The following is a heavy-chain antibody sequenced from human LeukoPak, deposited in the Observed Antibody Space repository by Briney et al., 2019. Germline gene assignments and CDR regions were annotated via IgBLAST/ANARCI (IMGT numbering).Heavy chain of an antibody. CDR1: GYTFTGYY. V-gene: IGHV1-2*02. Sequence: GASVKVSCKASGYTFTGYYMHWVRQAPGQGLEWMGWINPNSGGTNYAQKFQGRVTMTRDMSTSTVYMELSSLRSEDTAVYYCARAAAAGTFLFDYWGQGTLVTVSS. CDR2: INPNSGGT. D-gene: IGHD6-13*01. CDR3: ARAAAAGTFLFDY. J-gene: IGHJ4*02.